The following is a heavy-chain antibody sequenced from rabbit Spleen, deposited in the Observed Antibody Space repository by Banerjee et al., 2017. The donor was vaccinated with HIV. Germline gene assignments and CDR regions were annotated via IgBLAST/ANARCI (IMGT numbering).Heavy chain of an antibody. CDR2: IHAGSSGVT. J-gene: IGHJ6*01. CDR1: GFSFSNNYY. D-gene: IGHD6-1*01. V-gene: IGHV1S40*01. CDR3: AREVEIYTGVVGYGVPNYGMDL. Sequence: QSLEESGGDLVKPGASLTLTCTASGFSFSNNYYMCWVRQAPGKGLEWIACIHAGSSGVTYYANWAKGRFTISKTSSTTVTLQTTSLTAADTATYFCAREVEIYTGVVGYGVPNYGMDLWGQGTLVTVS.